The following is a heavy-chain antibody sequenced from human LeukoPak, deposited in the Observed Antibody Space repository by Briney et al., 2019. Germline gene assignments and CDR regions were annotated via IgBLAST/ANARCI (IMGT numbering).Heavy chain of an antibody. CDR1: GGSISSSSYY. V-gene: IGHV4-39*07. J-gene: IGHJ3*02. CDR2: IYYSGST. CDR3: ARGKWELLKSTDAFDI. Sequence: SETLSLTCTVSGGSISSSSYYWGWIRQPPGKGLEWIGSIYYSGSTYYNPSLKSRVTISVDTSKNQFSLKLSSVTAADTAVYYCARGKWELLKSTDAFDIWGQGTMVTVSS. D-gene: IGHD1-26*01.